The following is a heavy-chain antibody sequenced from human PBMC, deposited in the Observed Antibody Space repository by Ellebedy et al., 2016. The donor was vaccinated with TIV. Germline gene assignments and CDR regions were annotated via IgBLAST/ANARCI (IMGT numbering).Heavy chain of an antibody. V-gene: IGHV4-39*01. CDR3: ARQGPSITMVRGVNWFDP. CDR1: GGSISSSSHY. Sequence: SETLSLTCSVSGGSISSSSHYWGWIRQPTGKGLEWIGSIYYTGSTYYNPSLKRRVTISVDTSKNQFSLNLNSLTAADTAVYYCARQGPSITMVRGVNWFDPWGQGTLVTVSS. J-gene: IGHJ5*02. CDR2: IYYTGST. D-gene: IGHD3-10*01.